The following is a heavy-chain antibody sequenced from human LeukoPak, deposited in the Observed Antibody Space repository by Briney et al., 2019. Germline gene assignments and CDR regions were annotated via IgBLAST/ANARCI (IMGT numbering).Heavy chain of an antibody. D-gene: IGHD1-26*01. CDR1: GFTFSSYA. CDR2: ISGSGGNT. V-gene: IGHV3-23*01. Sequence: GGSLRLSCAASGFTFSSYAMSWVRQAPGKGLEWVSAISGSGGNTYFADSVKGRFTISRDNSKNTLYLQMNSLRAEDTAVYYCARSRPDSGSYLGEKFDYWGQGTLVTVSS. CDR3: ARSRPDSGSYLGEKFDY. J-gene: IGHJ4*02.